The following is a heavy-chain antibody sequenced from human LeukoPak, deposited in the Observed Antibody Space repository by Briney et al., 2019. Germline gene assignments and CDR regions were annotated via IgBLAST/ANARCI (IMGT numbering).Heavy chain of an antibody. V-gene: IGHV4-4*07. CDR1: GGSISSYF. J-gene: IGHJ1*01. CDR2: IYLSGST. CDR3: ARHRGSFGYYPPEYFQH. D-gene: IGHD3-22*01. Sequence: NSSETLSLTCTVSGGSISSYFWSWIRQPAGKGLEWIGRIYLSGSTIYNPSLKSRVTMSVDTSKNQFSLKLSSVTAADTAVYYCARHRGSFGYYPPEYFQHWGQGTLVTVSS.